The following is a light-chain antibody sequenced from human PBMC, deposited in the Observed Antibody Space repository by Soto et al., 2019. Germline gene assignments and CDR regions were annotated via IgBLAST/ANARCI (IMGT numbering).Light chain of an antibody. V-gene: IGKV1-27*01. Sequence: DIQMTQSPSSLSASVGDRFTISCRASQGIANYLAWYQHKPGKVPNLLIYAASTLQSGVPSRFSGGGSGTDFTLTISSLQPEDVATYYCQKYNSAPRTFGQGTKVDIK. CDR2: AAS. CDR3: QKYNSAPRT. J-gene: IGKJ1*01. CDR1: QGIANY.